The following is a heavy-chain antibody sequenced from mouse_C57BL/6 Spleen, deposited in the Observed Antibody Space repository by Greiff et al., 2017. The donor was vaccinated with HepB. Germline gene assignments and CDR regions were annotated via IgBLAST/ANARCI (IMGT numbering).Heavy chain of an antibody. J-gene: IGHJ1*03. CDR1: GYTFTSYW. V-gene: IGHV1-50*01. CDR2: IDPSDSYT. D-gene: IGHD2-4*01. CDR3: ARIPADYDGTFYWYFDV. Sequence: QVQLQQPGAELVKPGASVKLSCKASGYTFTSYWMQWVKQRPGQGLEWIGEIDPSDSYTNYNQKFKGKATLTVDPSSSTAYMQLSSLTSEDSAVYYCARIPADYDGTFYWYFDVWGTGTTVTVSS.